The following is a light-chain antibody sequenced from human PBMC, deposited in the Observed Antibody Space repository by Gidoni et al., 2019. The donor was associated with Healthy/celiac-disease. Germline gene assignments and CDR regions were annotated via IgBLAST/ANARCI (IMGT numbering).Light chain of an antibody. CDR2: GKT. CDR1: SLRSYY. CDR3: NSRDSSGNLVV. Sequence: SSELTQEPAVSVALGQTVRITCQGDSLRSYYASWYQQKPGQAPVLVIYGKTNRPSWIPDRFSGSSSGNTASFTITWAPAEDEADYYCNSRDSSGNLVVFGGGTKLTVL. V-gene: IGLV3-19*01. J-gene: IGLJ2*01.